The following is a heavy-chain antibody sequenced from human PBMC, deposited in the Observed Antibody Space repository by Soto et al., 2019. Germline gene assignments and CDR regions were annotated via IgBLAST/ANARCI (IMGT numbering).Heavy chain of an antibody. CDR1: GGSISSSSYY. J-gene: IGHJ4*02. CDR2: IYYSGST. V-gene: IGHV4-39*01. CDR3: ARVGYGDYGSVDY. Sequence: SETLSLTCTVSGGSISSSSYYWGWIRQPPGKGLEWIGSIYYSGSTYYNPSLKSRVTISVDTSKNQFSLKLSSVTAADTAVYYCARVGYGDYGSVDYWGQRTLVTVSS. D-gene: IGHD4-17*01.